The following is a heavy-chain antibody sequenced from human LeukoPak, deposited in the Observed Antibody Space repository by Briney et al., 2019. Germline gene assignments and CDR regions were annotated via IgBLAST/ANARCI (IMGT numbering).Heavy chain of an antibody. CDR2: IDSDGSRT. J-gene: IGHJ3*02. CDR1: GFAFSSYA. Sequence: PGGSLRLSCAASGFAFSSYAMSWVRQAPGRGLVWVSRIDSDGSRTSYADSVQGRFTISRDNAKNTLFLQMNSLRAEDTAVYYCARAPYCGYACSKHAYDIWGQGAMVTVSS. D-gene: IGHD2-21*01. CDR3: ARAPYCGYACSKHAYDI. V-gene: IGHV3-74*01.